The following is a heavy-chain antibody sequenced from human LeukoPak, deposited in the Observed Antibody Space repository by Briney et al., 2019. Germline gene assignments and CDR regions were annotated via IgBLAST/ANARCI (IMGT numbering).Heavy chain of an antibody. CDR1: GGTFSSYS. CDR3: ARDYSGDYYGSGSYYYFDC. D-gene: IGHD3-10*01. J-gene: IGHJ4*02. CDR2: IIPIFGTA. V-gene: IGHV1-69*06. Sequence: GASVKVSCKASGGTFSSYSISWVRQAPGQGLEWMGRIIPIFGTANYAQKFQGRVTITADKSTSTAYMELSSLRSEDKAVYYCARDYSGDYYGSGSYYYFDCWGQGTLVTVSS.